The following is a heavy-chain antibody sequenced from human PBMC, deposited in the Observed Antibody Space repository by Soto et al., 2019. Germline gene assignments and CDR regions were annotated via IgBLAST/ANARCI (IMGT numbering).Heavy chain of an antibody. Sequence: QVQLVESGGGVVQPGRSLRLSCAASGFTFSTYAMHWVRQAPGKGLEWVAIISYDGSGQYYTDSVEGRFTISRDNSKSTLYLQMGSLRAEDTAVYYCAREAEAFDIWGQGTMVTVSS. CDR1: GFTFSTYA. V-gene: IGHV3-30-3*01. CDR3: AREAEAFDI. J-gene: IGHJ3*02. CDR2: ISYDGSGQ.